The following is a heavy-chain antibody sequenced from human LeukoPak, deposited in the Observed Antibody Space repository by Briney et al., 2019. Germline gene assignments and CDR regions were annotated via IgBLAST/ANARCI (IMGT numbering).Heavy chain of an antibody. J-gene: IGHJ4*02. Sequence: GGSLRLSCAASGFTFSSYAMHWVRQAPGKGLGWVAVISHDGSNKYYADSVKGRFTISRDNSKNTLYLQMNSLRAEDTAVYYCARARWLQLFGDYWGQGTLVTVSS. CDR2: ISHDGSNK. D-gene: IGHD5-24*01. V-gene: IGHV3-30-3*01. CDR3: ARARWLQLFGDY. CDR1: GFTFSSYA.